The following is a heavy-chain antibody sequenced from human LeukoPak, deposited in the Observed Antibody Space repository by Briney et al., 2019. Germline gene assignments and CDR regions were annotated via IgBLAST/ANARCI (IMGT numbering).Heavy chain of an antibody. V-gene: IGHV1-2*02. CDR3: ARDDDYDSQSAFDI. CDR1: GYIFTAYY. Sequence: ASVRVSCKASGYIFTAYYLHWVRQAPEQGLEWMGWIHPKSGGTNYAQKFRGRVTMTRDTSTSAAYLDLSGLTSDDTAMYYCARDDDYDSQSAFDIWGQGTMVTVSS. CDR2: IHPKSGGT. D-gene: IGHD3-22*01. J-gene: IGHJ3*02.